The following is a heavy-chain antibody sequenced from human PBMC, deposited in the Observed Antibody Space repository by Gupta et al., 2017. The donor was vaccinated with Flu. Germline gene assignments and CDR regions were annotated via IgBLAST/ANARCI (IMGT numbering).Heavy chain of an antibody. V-gene: IGHV4-34*01. CDR2: INHSGST. Sequence: QVQLQQWGAGLLKPSETLSLTCAVYGGSFSGYYWSWIRQPPGKGLEWIGEINHSGSTNYNPSLKSRVTISVDTSKNQFSLKLSSVTAADTAVYYCARGLFWLSYGSGSYFAYWGQGTLVTVSS. D-gene: IGHD3-10*01. CDR3: ARGLFWLSYGSGSYFAY. CDR1: GGSFSGYY. J-gene: IGHJ4*02.